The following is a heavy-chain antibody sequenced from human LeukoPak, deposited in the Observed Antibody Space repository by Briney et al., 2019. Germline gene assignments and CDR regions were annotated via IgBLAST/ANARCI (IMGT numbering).Heavy chain of an antibody. CDR1: GYTLTELS. J-gene: IGHJ5*02. V-gene: IGHV1-24*01. CDR2: FDPEDGET. CDR3: ATGSGWYVPFDNWFDP. Sequence: GASVKVSCKVSGYTLTELSMHWVRQAPGKGLEWMGGFDPEDGETIYAQKFQGRVTMTEDTSTDTAYMELSSLRSEDTAVYYCATGSGWYVPFDNWFDPWGQGTLVTVSS. D-gene: IGHD6-19*01.